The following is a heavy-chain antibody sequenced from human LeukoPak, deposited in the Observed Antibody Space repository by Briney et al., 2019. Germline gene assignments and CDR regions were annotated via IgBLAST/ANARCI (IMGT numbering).Heavy chain of an antibody. CDR2: VSGSGSTI. J-gene: IGHJ6*04. CDR1: GFTFSSSW. Sequence: PGGSLRLSCAASGFTFSSSWMTWVRQAPGKGLEWVSYVSGSGSTIYYADSVKGRFTISRDNAKNSPYLQMNSLRAEDTAVYYCAELGITMIGGVWGKGTTVTISS. V-gene: IGHV3-48*03. D-gene: IGHD3-10*02. CDR3: AELGITMIGGV.